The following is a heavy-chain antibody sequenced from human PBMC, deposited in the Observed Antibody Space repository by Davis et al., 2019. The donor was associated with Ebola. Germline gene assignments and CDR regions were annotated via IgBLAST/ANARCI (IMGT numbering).Heavy chain of an antibody. D-gene: IGHD2-21*01. V-gene: IGHV3-48*02. CDR1: GFTFSSYS. Sequence: GGSLRLSCAASGFTFSSYSMNWVRQAPGKGLEWISYISSSSSTIYYADSVKGRFTIPRDNAKNSLYLQMNSLRDEDTAVYYCARETNSRLLYNWFDPWGQGTLVTVSS. J-gene: IGHJ5*02. CDR3: ARETNSRLLYNWFDP. CDR2: ISSSSSTI.